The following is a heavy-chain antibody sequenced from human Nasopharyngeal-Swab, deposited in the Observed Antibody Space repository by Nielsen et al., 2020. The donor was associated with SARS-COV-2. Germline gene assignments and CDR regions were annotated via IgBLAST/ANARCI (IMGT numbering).Heavy chain of an antibody. J-gene: IGHJ4*02. CDR1: GFAFSSYA. CDR3: AKDGGGWYTSGWYYFDY. CDR2: FSGSSGKT. Sequence: ETLSLTCAASGFAFSSYAMSWVRQTPGKGLEWVSSFSGSSGKTYYADYVKGRFTISRDTSKNTLYLQMNSLRADDTAVYYCAKDGGGWYTSGWYYFDYWGQGTLVTVSS. D-gene: IGHD6-19*01. V-gene: IGHV3-23*01.